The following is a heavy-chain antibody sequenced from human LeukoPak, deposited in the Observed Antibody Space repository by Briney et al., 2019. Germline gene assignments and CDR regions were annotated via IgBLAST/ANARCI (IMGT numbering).Heavy chain of an antibody. D-gene: IGHD4-17*01. CDR2: INWNGGST. J-gene: IGHJ6*02. CDR1: GFTFSSCA. V-gene: IGHV3-20*04. Sequence: GGSLRLSCAASGFTFSSCAMSWVRQAPGKGLEWVSGINWNGGSTGYADSVKGRFTISRDNAKNSLYLQMNSLRAEDTALYYCARWGSGDYDYYYYGMDVWAKGPRSPSP. CDR3: ARWGSGDYDYYYYGMDV.